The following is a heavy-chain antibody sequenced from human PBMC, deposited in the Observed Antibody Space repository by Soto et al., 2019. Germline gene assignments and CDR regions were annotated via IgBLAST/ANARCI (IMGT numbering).Heavy chain of an antibody. CDR2: IKSKTDGGTT. Sequence: GGSLRLSCAASGFTFSNAWMSWVRQAPGKGLEWVGRIKSKTDGGTTDYAAPVKGRFTISRDDSKNTLYLQMNSLKTEDTAVYYCTTGPHYCICTSCPTGVLFDYWGQGTLVTVSS. D-gene: IGHD2-2*01. J-gene: IGHJ4*02. V-gene: IGHV3-15*01. CDR1: GFTFSNAW. CDR3: TTGPHYCICTSCPTGVLFDY.